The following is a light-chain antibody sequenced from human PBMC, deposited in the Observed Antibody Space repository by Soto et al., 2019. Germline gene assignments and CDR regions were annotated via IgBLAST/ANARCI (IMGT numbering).Light chain of an antibody. CDR2: GAS. V-gene: IGKV3-20*01. CDR1: QSVISNY. CDR3: QQFGASLTWT. J-gene: IGKJ1*01. Sequence: EVVLTQSPGSLSLSPGERATLSCRARQSVISNYLSWYQQKPGQPPRLLIYGASSRATGIPDRFSGSGSGTDFTLTISRLEPEDCAVYYCQQFGASLTWTFGQGTKVEIK.